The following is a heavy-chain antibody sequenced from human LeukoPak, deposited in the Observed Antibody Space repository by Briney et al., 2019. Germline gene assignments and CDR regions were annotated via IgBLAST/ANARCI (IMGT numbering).Heavy chain of an antibody. CDR3: AKSLSGSNYFDGFDV. CDR1: RFIFNTYA. D-gene: IGHD3-10*01. V-gene: IGHV3-23*01. CDR2: ISGSGT. J-gene: IGHJ3*01. Sequence: GGSPRLSCAASRFIFNTYALHWVRQAPGKGPEWVSGISGSGTYYADSVKGRFTLSRDTWKNTLYLQMNSLTAEDTAVYYCAKSLSGSNYFDGFDVWGQGTPVTVSS.